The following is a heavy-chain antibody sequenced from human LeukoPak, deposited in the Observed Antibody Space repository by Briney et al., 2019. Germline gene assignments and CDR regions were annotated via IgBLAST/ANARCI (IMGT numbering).Heavy chain of an antibody. CDR1: GFTFSSYW. D-gene: IGHD5-24*01. Sequence: PGGSLRLSCAASGFTFSSYWMSWVRQAPGKGLEWVANIKQDGSEKYYVDSVKGRFTISRDNSKNTLYLQMNSLRAEDTAVYYCAKEPMGDAFDIWGQGTMVTVSS. J-gene: IGHJ3*02. CDR2: IKQDGSEK. CDR3: AKEPMGDAFDI. V-gene: IGHV3-7*01.